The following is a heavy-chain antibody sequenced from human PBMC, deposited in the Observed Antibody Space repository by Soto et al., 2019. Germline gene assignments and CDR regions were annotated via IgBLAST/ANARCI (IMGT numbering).Heavy chain of an antibody. Sequence: DVQLLESGGSLVQPGGSLRLSCAASGFTFNAYSLSWVRQAPGKGLEWVSAISTTGGSTYYADSVKGRFTISRDNSQNTLSLPMSSLRAEATAVYFCARPDGSTYSFRYWGQGTLVTVSS. CDR1: GFTFNAYS. D-gene: IGHD3-10*01. CDR3: ARPDGSTYSFRY. J-gene: IGHJ4*02. V-gene: IGHV3-23*01. CDR2: ISTTGGST.